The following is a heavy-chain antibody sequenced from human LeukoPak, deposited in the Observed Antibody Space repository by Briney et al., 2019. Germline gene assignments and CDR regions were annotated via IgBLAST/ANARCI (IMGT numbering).Heavy chain of an antibody. CDR2: INHSGST. CDR3: ARETYFRAAAGKLVDY. CDR1: GGSISSRSYY. Sequence: SETLSLTCTVSGGSISSRSYYWGWIRQPPGKGLEWIGEINHSGSTNYNPSLKSRVTISVDTSKNQFSLKLSSVTAADTAVYYCARETYFRAAAGKLVDYWGQGTLVTVSS. D-gene: IGHD6-13*01. J-gene: IGHJ4*02. V-gene: IGHV4-39*07.